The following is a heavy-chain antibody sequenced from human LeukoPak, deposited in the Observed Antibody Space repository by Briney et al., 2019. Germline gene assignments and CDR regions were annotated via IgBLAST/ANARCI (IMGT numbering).Heavy chain of an antibody. J-gene: IGHJ4*02. CDR2: INHSEST. CDR3: ARDTYSGWYRSPRKTGFFDY. Sequence: SETLSLTCAVYGGSSSGYYWSWIRQPPGKGLEWIGEINHSESTNYNPSLKSRVTISVDTSKNQFSLKLSSVTAADTAVYYCARDTYSGWYRSPRKTGFFDYWGQGTLVTVSS. CDR1: GGSSSGYY. D-gene: IGHD6-19*01. V-gene: IGHV4-34*01.